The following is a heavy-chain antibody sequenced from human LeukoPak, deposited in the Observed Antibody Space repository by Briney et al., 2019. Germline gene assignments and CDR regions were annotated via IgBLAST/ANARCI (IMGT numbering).Heavy chain of an antibody. Sequence: GGSLRLSCAASGFTFSSYWMSWVRQAPGKGLEWVANIKQDGSEKYYVDSVKGRFTISRDNAKNSLYLQMNSLRAEDTAVYYCSRERNGYSSGWYVDHFDYWGQGTLVTVSS. J-gene: IGHJ4*02. D-gene: IGHD6-19*01. CDR2: IKQDGSEK. CDR3: SRERNGYSSGWYVDHFDY. CDR1: GFTFSSYW. V-gene: IGHV3-7*05.